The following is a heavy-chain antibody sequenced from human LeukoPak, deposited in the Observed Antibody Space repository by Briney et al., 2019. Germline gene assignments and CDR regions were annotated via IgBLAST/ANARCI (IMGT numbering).Heavy chain of an antibody. Sequence: PSETLSLTCTVSGGSISNNNWYLVWIRQPPGKGLEWIGSIYYTGYTYYNPSLKSRVTISVDTSRNQFSLNLNSVAAADTAVYYCVAGPNFGTFDYWGQGTLVTVSS. CDR3: VAGPNFGTFDY. D-gene: IGHD3-16*01. J-gene: IGHJ4*02. CDR1: GGSISNNNWY. CDR2: IYYTGYT. V-gene: IGHV4-39*01.